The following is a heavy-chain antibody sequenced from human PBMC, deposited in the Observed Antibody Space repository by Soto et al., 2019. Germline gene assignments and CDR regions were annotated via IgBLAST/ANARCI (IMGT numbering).Heavy chain of an antibody. J-gene: IGHJ4*02. V-gene: IGHV3-66*01. CDR2: IYSGGST. D-gene: IGHD2-15*01. CDR3: ARDRYCSGGSCYGVFDY. Sequence: GGSLRLSCAASGFSVSSNYMSWVRQAPGKGLEWVSVIYSGGSTYYADSVKGRFTISRDNSKNTLYLQMNSLRAEDTAVYYCARDRYCSGGSCYGVFDYWGQGTLVTVSS. CDR1: GFSVSSNY.